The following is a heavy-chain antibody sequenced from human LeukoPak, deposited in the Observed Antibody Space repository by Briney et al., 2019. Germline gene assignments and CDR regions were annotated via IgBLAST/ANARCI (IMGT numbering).Heavy chain of an antibody. CDR2: INPNSGGT. D-gene: IGHD3-10*01. J-gene: IGHJ4*02. CDR3: ARGPYVLLWFGEFRDGYYFDY. Sequence: ASVKVSCKASGGTFSSYAINWVRQAPGQGLEWVGWINPNSGGTNYAQKFQGRVTMTRDTSISTAYMELSRLRSDDTAVYYCARGPYVLLWFGEFRDGYYFDYWGQGTLVTVSS. V-gene: IGHV1-2*02. CDR1: GGTFSSYA.